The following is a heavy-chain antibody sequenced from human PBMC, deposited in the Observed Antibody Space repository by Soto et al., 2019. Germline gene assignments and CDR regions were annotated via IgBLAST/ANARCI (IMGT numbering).Heavy chain of an antibody. J-gene: IGHJ4*02. CDR1: GQSFSGHS. CDR2: ITESGST. D-gene: IGHD2-21*01. Sequence: QVQLQQWGAGLVKPSETLSLSCAVYGQSFSGHSWAWIRQPPGKGLAWIGEITESGSTNYNPTLKMPVTIATARSNDQFSLKLSSVSAADTAAYFCARGSGIVALPGEMEDVNYDYWGQGTLVNVSS. CDR3: ARGSGIVALPGEMEDVNYDY. V-gene: IGHV4-34*01.